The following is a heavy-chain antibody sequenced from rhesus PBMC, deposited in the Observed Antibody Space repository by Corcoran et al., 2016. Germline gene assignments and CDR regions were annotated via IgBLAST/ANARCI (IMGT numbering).Heavy chain of an antibody. J-gene: IGHJ4*01. CDR2: INGGGGST. D-gene: IGHD2-15*01. Sequence: EVQLVESGGGLAKPGGSLRLSCAASGFTFSSDWLNWVRQAPGKGLEWVSAINGGGGSTYDADSVKGRFTISRDNSKNTLSLQMNSLRAEDTAVYYCAKGSGTYCYDYWGQGVLVTVSS. CDR3: AKGSGTYCYDY. V-gene: IGHV3S25*01. CDR1: GFTFSSDW.